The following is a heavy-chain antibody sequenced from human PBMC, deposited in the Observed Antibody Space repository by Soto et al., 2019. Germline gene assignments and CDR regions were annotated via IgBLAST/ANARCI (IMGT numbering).Heavy chain of an antibody. D-gene: IGHD2-2*01. Sequence: GGSLRRSCAASGFTFSSYGMHWVRQAPGKGLEWVAVISYDGSNKYYADSVKGRFTISRDNSKNTLYLQMNSLRAEDTAVYYCAIPSSTSPHADSMDVWGQGPTVTVSS. V-gene: IGHV3-30*03. CDR1: GFTFSSYG. CDR2: ISYDGSNK. CDR3: AIPSSTSPHADSMDV. J-gene: IGHJ6*02.